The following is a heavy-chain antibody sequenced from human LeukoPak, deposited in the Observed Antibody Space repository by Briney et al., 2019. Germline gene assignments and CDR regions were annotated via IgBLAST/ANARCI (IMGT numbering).Heavy chain of an antibody. CDR3: ARSQLWLLHYFDY. V-gene: IGHV4-30-2*01. D-gene: IGHD5-18*01. Sequence: SQTLSLTCTVSGGSISSGGYYWSWIRQPPGKGLEWIGYIYHSGSTYYNPSLKSRVTISVDGSKNQFSLKLSSVTAADTAVYYCARSQLWLLHYFDYWGQGTLVTVSS. J-gene: IGHJ4*02. CDR1: GGSISSGGYY. CDR2: IYHSGST.